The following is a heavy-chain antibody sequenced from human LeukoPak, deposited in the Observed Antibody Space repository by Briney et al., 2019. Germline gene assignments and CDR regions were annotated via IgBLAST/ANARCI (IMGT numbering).Heavy chain of an antibody. V-gene: IGHV4-34*01. CDR3: ARHGWGSSSTSCSNY. CDR1: GGSFSGYY. D-gene: IGHD2-2*01. Sequence: SETLSLTCAVYGGSFSGYYWSWIRQPPGKGLEWIGEINHSGSTNYNPSLKRRVTISVDTSKNQFSQKLSSVTAADTAVYYCARHGWGSSSTSCSNYWGQGTLVTVSS. CDR2: INHSGST. J-gene: IGHJ4*02.